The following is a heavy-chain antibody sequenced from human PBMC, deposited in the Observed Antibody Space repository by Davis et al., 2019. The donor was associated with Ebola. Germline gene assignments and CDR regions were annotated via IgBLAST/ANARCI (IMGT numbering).Heavy chain of an antibody. D-gene: IGHD2-2*01. J-gene: IGHJ4*02. CDR3: ARVGVPAAIGYFDY. Sequence: SETLSLTCTVSGGSISSGGYYWSWIRQHPGKGLEWIGYIYYSGSTNYNPSLKSRVTISVDTSKNQFSLKLSSVTAADTAVYYCARVGVPAAIGYFDYWGQGTLVTVSS. CDR2: IYYSGST. CDR1: GGSISSGGYY. V-gene: IGHV4-61*08.